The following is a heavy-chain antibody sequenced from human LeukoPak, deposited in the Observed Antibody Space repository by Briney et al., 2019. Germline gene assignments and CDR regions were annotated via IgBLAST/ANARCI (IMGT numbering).Heavy chain of an antibody. CDR1: GFSFSSYD. CDR3: AKSHVTGWYYFDY. CDR2: IRYDGSNK. Sequence: GGSLILSCAVTGFSFSSYDMHWVRQAPGKGLEWGAVIRYDGSNKCYADSVKGRFTISRDNSDNTLSLQMNSLRIEDTAVYYCAKSHVTGWYYFDYWGQGTLLTVSS. J-gene: IGHJ4*02. D-gene: IGHD3-9*01. V-gene: IGHV3-30*02.